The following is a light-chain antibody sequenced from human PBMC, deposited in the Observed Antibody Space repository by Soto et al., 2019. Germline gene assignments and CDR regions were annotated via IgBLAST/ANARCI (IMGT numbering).Light chain of an antibody. CDR1: QSISSW. J-gene: IGKJ1*01. CDR3: QHYNSYSEA. CDR2: DAS. Sequence: DIQMTQSPSTLSASVGNRVTLTCRASQSISSWVAWYQQKPGKAPKLLIYDASSLESGVPSRFSGSGSGTEFTLTISSLQPDDFATYYCQHYNSYSEAFGQGTKVDIK. V-gene: IGKV1-5*01.